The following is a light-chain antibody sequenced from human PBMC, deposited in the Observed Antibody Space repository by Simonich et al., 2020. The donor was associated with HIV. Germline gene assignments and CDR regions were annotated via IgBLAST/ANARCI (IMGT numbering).Light chain of an antibody. CDR1: QSVSSN. CDR3: QQYNKWPPYT. V-gene: IGKV3-15*01. CDR2: GAS. Sequence: EIVMTQSPATLSVSPGERATLSCRASQSVSSNLAWYQQKPGQAPRLLIYGASTRATGNPATFSGSGSGTELTLTISNLQSEDFAVYYCQQYNKWPPYTFGQGTKLEIK. J-gene: IGKJ2*01.